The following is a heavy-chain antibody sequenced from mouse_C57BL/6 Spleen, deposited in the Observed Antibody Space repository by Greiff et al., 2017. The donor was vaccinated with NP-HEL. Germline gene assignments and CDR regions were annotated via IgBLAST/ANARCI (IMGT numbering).Heavy chain of an antibody. J-gene: IGHJ4*01. D-gene: IGHD1-1*01. Sequence: QVTLKESGPGILQSSQTLSLTCSFSGFSLSTSGMGVSWIRQPSGKGLEWLAHIYWDDDKRYNPSLKSRLTISKDTSRNQVFLKITSVDTADTATYYCAHYYGSSDYAMDYWGQGTSVTVSS. CDR3: AHYYGSSDYAMDY. V-gene: IGHV8-12*01. CDR1: GFSLSTSGMG. CDR2: IYWDDDK.